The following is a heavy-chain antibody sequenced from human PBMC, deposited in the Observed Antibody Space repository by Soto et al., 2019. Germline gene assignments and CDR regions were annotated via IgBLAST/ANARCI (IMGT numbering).Heavy chain of an antibody. Sequence: SVKVSCKASGGTFSSYAISWVRQAPGQGREWMGGIIPIFGTANYAQKFQGRVTITADESTSTAYMELSSLRSEDTAVYYCQVVPAASNLDYWGQGTQVTVAS. V-gene: IGHV1-69*13. D-gene: IGHD2-2*01. J-gene: IGHJ4*02. CDR2: IIPIFGTA. CDR3: QVVPAASNLDY. CDR1: GGTFSSYA.